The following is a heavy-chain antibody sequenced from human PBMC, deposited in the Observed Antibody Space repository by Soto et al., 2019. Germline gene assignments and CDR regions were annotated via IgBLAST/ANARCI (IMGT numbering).Heavy chain of an antibody. V-gene: IGHV4-59*01. CDR3: AREGNLGRWLQPLDF. CDR2: IHYNGNT. D-gene: IGHD5-12*01. CDR1: GDSISAYS. J-gene: IGHJ4*02. Sequence: KTSETLSLTCTVYGDSISAYSWSWVRQPPGKGLEWIGNIHYNGNTKYNPSLKSRVTMSVDTSKNQFSLKLISVTAADTAKYFCAREGNLGRWLQPLDFWGQGTLVTVSS.